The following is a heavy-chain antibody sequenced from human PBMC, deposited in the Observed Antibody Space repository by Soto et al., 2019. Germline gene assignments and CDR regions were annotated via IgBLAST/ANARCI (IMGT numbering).Heavy chain of an antibody. CDR2: ISPAGTNQ. D-gene: IGHD6-6*01. CDR3: ARENSRISPRLFQH. Sequence: GGSLRLSCVASGFIFSDYAMHWARQSPGKGLEWVALISPAGTNQYYADSAKGRFTISRDNSKNTLYLQMNSLRPEDTGLYYCARENSRISPRLFQHWGHGTLVTVSS. CDR1: GFIFSDYA. J-gene: IGHJ1*01. V-gene: IGHV3-30-3*01.